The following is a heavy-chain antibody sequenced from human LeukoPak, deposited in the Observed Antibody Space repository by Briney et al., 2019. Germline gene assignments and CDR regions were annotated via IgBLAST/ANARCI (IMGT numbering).Heavy chain of an antibody. J-gene: IGHJ4*02. CDR1: GFTFSSYA. CDR3: AKVPYYDSSGYYDY. CDR2: ISYDGSNK. D-gene: IGHD3-22*01. Sequence: GGSLRLSCAASGFTFSSYAMHWVRQAPGKGLEWVAVISYDGSNKYYADSVKGRFTISRDNSKNTLYLQMNSLRAEDTAVYYYAKVPYYDSSGYYDYWGQGTLVTVSS. V-gene: IGHV3-30-3*01.